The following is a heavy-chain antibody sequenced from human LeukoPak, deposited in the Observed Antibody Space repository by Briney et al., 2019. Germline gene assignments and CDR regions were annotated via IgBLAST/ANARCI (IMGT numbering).Heavy chain of an antibody. Sequence: SETLSLTCTVSGGSNSTYYWNWIRQPAGKGLEWIGRISTSGSTTYNPSLKSRVTISVDTSKSQFSLKLTSVTAADTAVYYCARDPFKDAFDIWGQGTLVTVSS. CDR1: GGSNSTYY. J-gene: IGHJ3*02. CDR3: ARDPFKDAFDI. CDR2: ISTSGST. V-gene: IGHV4-4*07.